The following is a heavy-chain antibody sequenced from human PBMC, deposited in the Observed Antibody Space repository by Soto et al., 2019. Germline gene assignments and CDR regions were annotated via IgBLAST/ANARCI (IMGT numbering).Heavy chain of an antibody. CDR2: IYYSGST. J-gene: IGHJ4*02. D-gene: IGHD6-13*01. CDR1: GGSISSYY. CDR3: ARTGAAAGTTDY. V-gene: IGHV4-59*01. Sequence: SETLSLTCTVSGGSISSYYWSWIRQPPGKGLEWIGYIYYSGSTNYNPSLKSRVTISVDTSKNQFSLKLSSVTAADTAVYYCARTGAAAGTTDYWGQGTLVTVSS.